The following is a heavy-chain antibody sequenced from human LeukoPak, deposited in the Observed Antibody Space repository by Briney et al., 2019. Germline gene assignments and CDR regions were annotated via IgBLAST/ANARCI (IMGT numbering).Heavy chain of an antibody. J-gene: IGHJ6*03. V-gene: IGHV3-7*01. CDR3: ARDSSSFFSRDYYYYYYMDV. D-gene: IGHD6-13*01. CDR2: IKQDGSEK. CDR1: GFTFSSYS. Sequence: PGGSLRLSCAASGFTFSSYSMNWVRQAPGKGLEWVANIKQDGSEKYYVDSVKGRFTISRDNAKNSLYLQMNSLRAEDTAVYYCARDSSSFFSRDYYYYYYMDVWGKGTTVTVSS.